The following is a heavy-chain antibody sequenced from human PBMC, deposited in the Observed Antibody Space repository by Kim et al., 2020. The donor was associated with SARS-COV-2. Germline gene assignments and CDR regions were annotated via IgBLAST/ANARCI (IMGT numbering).Heavy chain of an antibody. D-gene: IGHD5-18*01. CDR2: ISASGGTI. Sequence: GGSLRLSCVVSGFTLSDHYMSWVRQAAGKGLEWIAYISASGGTIRYADSVKGRCTISRDTVKNSLFLQIDSLRVDDTALYYCARDKGYTGFDYWGQGTRVTASS. J-gene: IGHJ4*02. CDR1: GFTLSDHY. CDR3: ARDKGYTGFDY. V-gene: IGHV3-11*01.